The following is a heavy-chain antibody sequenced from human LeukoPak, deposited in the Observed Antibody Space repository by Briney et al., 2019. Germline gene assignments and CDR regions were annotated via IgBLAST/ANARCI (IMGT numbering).Heavy chain of an antibody. Sequence: GESLKISCKGSGYSFTSYWIGWVRQMPGKGLEWMGIIYPSDSDTRYSPSFQGQVTISADKSISTAYLQWSSLKASDTAMYYCARRERYCSSISCYGVDYWGQGTLVAVSS. CDR2: IYPSDSDT. CDR1: GYSFTSYW. V-gene: IGHV5-51*01. D-gene: IGHD2-2*01. CDR3: ARRERYCSSISCYGVDY. J-gene: IGHJ4*02.